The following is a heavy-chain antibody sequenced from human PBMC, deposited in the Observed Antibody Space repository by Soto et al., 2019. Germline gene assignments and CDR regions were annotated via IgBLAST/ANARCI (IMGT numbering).Heavy chain of an antibody. CDR3: ASLVAGTVAFDI. D-gene: IGHD6-19*01. V-gene: IGHV4-39*01. Sequence: SETLSLTCTVSGGSISSGSYYWGWIRQPPGKGLEWIGSIYYSGSTYYNPSLKSRVTISVDTSKNQFSLKLSSVTAADTAVYYCASLVAGTVAFDIWGQGTMVTVSS. J-gene: IGHJ3*02. CDR1: GGSISSGSYY. CDR2: IYYSGST.